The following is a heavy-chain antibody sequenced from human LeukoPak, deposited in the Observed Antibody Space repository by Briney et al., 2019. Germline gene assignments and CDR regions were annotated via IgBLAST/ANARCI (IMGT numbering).Heavy chain of an antibody. CDR2: INTNTGNP. V-gene: IGHV7-4-1*02. CDR1: GYTFTSYA. Sequence: ASVKVSCKASGYTFTSYAMNWVRQAPGQGLEWMGWINTNTGNPTYAQGFTGRFVFSLDTSVSTAYLQISSLKAEDTAVYYCAREGGDREILTGYHYYGMDVWGQGTTVTVSS. CDR3: AREGGDREILTGYHYYGMDV. J-gene: IGHJ6*02. D-gene: IGHD3-9*01.